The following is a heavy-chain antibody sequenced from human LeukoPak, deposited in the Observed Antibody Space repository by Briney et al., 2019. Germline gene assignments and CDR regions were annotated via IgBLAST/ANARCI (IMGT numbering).Heavy chain of an antibody. Sequence: GGSLRLSCALSGLNIRNYWMHWVRQAPGKGLVWVSRMNDDGSGISYADSVKGRFTISRDHAKNTLYLQMNSLRAEDTAVYYCAKGLGYSYLHRFDPWGQGTLVTVSS. D-gene: IGHD5-18*01. V-gene: IGHV3-74*01. CDR1: GLNIRNYW. CDR2: MNDDGSGI. CDR3: AKGLGYSYLHRFDP. J-gene: IGHJ5*02.